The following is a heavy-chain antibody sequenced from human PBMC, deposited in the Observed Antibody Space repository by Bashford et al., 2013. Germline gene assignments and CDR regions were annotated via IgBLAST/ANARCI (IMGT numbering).Heavy chain of an antibody. CDR1: GFSITDYW. J-gene: IGHJ3*01. D-gene: IGHD5-12*01. CDR2: VNPNTGVT. V-gene: IGHV1-2*04. Sequence: ASVKVSCKASGFSITDYWIHWVRQAPGQGLEWMGWVNPNTGVTKYAQKFQGWVTVTGDTSISTSYMELNSLKSDDTAVYYCARGSPTSGSRSYAFHVWGPGDNGHRLL. CDR3: ARGSPTSGSRSYAFHV.